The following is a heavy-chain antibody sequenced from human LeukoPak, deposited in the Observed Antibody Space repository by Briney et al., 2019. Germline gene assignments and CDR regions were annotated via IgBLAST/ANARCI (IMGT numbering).Heavy chain of an antibody. CDR1: GGTFSSYA. D-gene: IGHD3-22*01. J-gene: IGHJ3*02. CDR2: MNPNSGNT. V-gene: IGHV1-8*03. CDR3: ARGGYYDAFDI. Sequence: ASVKVSCKASGGTFSSYAINWVRQATGQGLEWMGWMNPNSGNTGYAQKFQGRVTITRNTSISTAYMELSSLRSEDTAVYYCARGGYYDAFDIWGQGTMVTVSS.